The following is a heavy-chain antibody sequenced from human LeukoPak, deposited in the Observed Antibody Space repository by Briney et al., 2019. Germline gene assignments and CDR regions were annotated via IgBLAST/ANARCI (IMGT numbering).Heavy chain of an antibody. D-gene: IGHD3-10*01. J-gene: IGHJ5*02. CDR1: GGSISSSSYY. V-gene: IGHV4-39*01. Sequence: SETLSLTCTVSGGSISSSSYYWGWIRQPPGKGLEWIGSIYYSGSTYYNPSLKSRVTISVDTSKNQFSLKLSSVTAADTAVYYCARHLPVKYGSGSHNWFDPWGQGTLVTVSS. CDR2: IYYSGST. CDR3: ARHLPVKYGSGSHNWFDP.